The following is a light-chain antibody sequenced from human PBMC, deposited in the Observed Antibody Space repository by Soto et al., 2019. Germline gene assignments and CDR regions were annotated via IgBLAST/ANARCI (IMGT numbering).Light chain of an antibody. Sequence: DIEMTQSPSSLTSSVGDRVTISCRASQGFSSWLGWYTQKPEKSPKSLIYTTSSLQSGVPPMFSGSGSGTDFTLTISSLQPEDFATYSCQHYDSSPFGGGTRVEIK. CDR1: QGFSSW. V-gene: IGKV1D-16*01. CDR2: TTS. J-gene: IGKJ4*01. CDR3: QHYDSSP.